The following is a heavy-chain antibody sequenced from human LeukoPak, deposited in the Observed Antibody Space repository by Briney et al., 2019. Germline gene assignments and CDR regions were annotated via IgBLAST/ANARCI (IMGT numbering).Heavy chain of an antibody. CDR3: ARRGSGWSREFDY. CDR1: GGSISSSSYY. J-gene: IGHJ4*02. CDR2: IYYSGST. D-gene: IGHD6-19*01. Sequence: TETLSLTCTVSGGSISSSSYYWGWIRQPPGKGLEWIGSIYYSGSTYYNPSLRSRVTISVDTSKSQFSLKLNSVTAADTAVYYCARRGSGWSREFDYWGQGTLVTVSS. V-gene: IGHV4-39*01.